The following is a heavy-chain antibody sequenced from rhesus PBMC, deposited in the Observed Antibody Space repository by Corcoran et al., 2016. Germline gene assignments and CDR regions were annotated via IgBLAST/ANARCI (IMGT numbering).Heavy chain of an antibody. Sequence: QVQLQESGPGLVKPSETLSLTCAVSGGSISSSNWWSWIRPPPGKGLEGIGDISGSSGSTYYNPSIKSRVTISTDTSKNQFSLKLSSVTAADTAVYYCARREYSSWSGYYGLDSWGQGVVVTVSS. CDR2: ISGSSGST. J-gene: IGHJ6*01. CDR3: ARREYSSWSGYYGLDS. D-gene: IGHD6-13*01. CDR1: GGSISSSNW. V-gene: IGHV4-65*01.